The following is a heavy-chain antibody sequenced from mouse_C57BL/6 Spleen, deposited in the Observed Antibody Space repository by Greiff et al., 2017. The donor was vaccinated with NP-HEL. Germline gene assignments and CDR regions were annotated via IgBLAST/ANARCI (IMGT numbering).Heavy chain of an antibody. J-gene: IGHJ1*03. D-gene: IGHD4-1*01. CDR2: INYDGSST. Sequence: EVMLVESEGGLVQPGSSMKLSCTASGFTFSDYYMAWVRQVPEKGLEWVANINYDGSSTYYLDSLKSRFIISRENAKNILYLQMSSLKSEDTATYYCARDPLTGTDWYFDVWGTGTTVTVSS. CDR3: ARDPLTGTDWYFDV. V-gene: IGHV5-16*01. CDR1: GFTFSDYY.